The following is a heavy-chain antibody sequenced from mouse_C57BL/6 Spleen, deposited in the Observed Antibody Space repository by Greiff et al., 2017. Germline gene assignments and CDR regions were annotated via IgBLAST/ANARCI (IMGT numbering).Heavy chain of an antibody. Sequence: QVQLQQPGAELVKPGASVKMSCKASGYTFTSYWITWVKQRPGQGLEWIGDIYPGSGSTNYNEKFKSKDTLTVDTSSSTAYMPLRRLTSEDSAVYDCARGVYYDGSSTFADGGEGGLVT. D-gene: IGHD1-1*01. V-gene: IGHV1-55*01. CDR2: IYPGSGST. CDR1: GYTFTSYW. J-gene: IGHJ3*01. CDR3: ARGVYYDGSSTFAD.